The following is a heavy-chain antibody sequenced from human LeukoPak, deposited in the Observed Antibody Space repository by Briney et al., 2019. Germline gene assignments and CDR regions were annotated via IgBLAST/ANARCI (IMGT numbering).Heavy chain of an antibody. CDR2: IYYSGST. CDR1: GGSISSGGYC. CDR3: ARGVAARPLDY. Sequence: PSQTLSLTCTVSGGSISSGGYCWSWIRQHPGKGLEWIGYIYYSGSTYYNPSLKSRVTISVDTSKNQFSLKLSSVTAADTAVYYCARGVAARPLDYWGQGTLVTVSS. V-gene: IGHV4-31*03. J-gene: IGHJ4*02. D-gene: IGHD6-6*01.